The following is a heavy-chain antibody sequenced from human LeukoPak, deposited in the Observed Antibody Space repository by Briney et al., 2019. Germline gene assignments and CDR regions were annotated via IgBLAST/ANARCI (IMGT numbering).Heavy chain of an antibody. V-gene: IGHV3-66*02. CDR2: IYSGGST. CDR3: ARAGGLGYSYGLRFDY. CDR1: GFTVSSNY. J-gene: IGHJ4*02. D-gene: IGHD5-18*01. Sequence: GGSLTLSCAASGFTVSSNYMSWVRQAPAKGLEWVSVIYSGGSTYYADSVKGRVTISRDNSKNTLYLQMNSLRAEDTAVYYCARAGGLGYSYGLRFDYWGQGTLVTVSS.